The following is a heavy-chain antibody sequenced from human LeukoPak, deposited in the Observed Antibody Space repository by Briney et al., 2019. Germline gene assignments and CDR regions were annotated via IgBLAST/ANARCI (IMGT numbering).Heavy chain of an antibody. J-gene: IGHJ6*02. CDR1: GGSISSYY. CDR3: ARDFRFLEWPGGYGMDL. D-gene: IGHD3-3*01. Sequence: SETLSLTCTVSGGSISSYYWSWIRQPPGKGLEWIGYIYYSGSTNYNPSLKRRVTISVDTSKNQFSLKLSSVTAADTAVYYCARDFRFLEWPGGYGMDLWGQGTTVSVSS. CDR2: IYYSGST. V-gene: IGHV4-59*01.